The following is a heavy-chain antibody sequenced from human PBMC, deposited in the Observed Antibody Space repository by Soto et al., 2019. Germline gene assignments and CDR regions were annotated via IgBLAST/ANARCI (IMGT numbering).Heavy chain of an antibody. CDR2: IYPGGVKV. D-gene: IGHD2-8*01. CDR3: ARDQSLYGLVWWFDP. V-gene: IGHV1-46*03. CDR1: GYSFTSHY. Sequence: QVQLVQSGAEVKKPGASVKVSCKAIGYSFTSHYMHCVRQAPGQGLEWMGTIYPGGVKVASALKSMCSVNTSKDTSTSTVYMELGSLSSVATAVYYGARDQSLYGLVWWFDPWGQGTRVTVCS. J-gene: IGHJ5*02.